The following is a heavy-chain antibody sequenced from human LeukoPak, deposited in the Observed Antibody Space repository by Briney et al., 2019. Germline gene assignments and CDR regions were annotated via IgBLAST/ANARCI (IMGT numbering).Heavy chain of an antibody. CDR3: ARERIAAAGTDWFDP. CDR2: IYYSGSA. J-gene: IGHJ5*02. CDR1: GYSISSGYY. Sequence: SETLSLTCTVSGYSISSGYYWGWIRQPPGKGLEWIGSIYYSGSAYYNPSLKSRVTISVDTSKNQFPLKLSSVTAADTAVYYCARERIAAAGTDWFDPWGQGTLVTVSS. D-gene: IGHD6-13*01. V-gene: IGHV4-38-2*02.